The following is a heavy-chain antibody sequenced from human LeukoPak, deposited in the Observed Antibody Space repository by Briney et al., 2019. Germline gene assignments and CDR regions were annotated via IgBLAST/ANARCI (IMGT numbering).Heavy chain of an antibody. CDR1: GFTFSGYT. Sequence: GGSLRLSCAASGFTFSGYTMNWVRQAPGKGLEWVSSISTSSSYIYYADSVKGRFTISRDNAKNSLYLQMNSLRAEDTAVYYCARTDCGGDCYPAGYYYYMDVWGKGTTVTVSS. D-gene: IGHD2-21*01. J-gene: IGHJ6*03. CDR2: ISTSSSYI. V-gene: IGHV3-21*01. CDR3: ARTDCGGDCYPAGYYYYMDV.